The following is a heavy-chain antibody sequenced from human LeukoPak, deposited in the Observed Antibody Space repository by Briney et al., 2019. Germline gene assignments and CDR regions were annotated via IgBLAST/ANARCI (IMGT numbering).Heavy chain of an antibody. Sequence: GASVKVSCKVSGYILTELSMHWVRQAPGKGLEWMGNFDPEDGKTIYAQKFQGRVTMTEDTSTDTAYMELSSLRSEDTAVYYCATGARLTGYNTQSLNFDYWGQGTLVTVSS. V-gene: IGHV1-24*01. CDR2: FDPEDGKT. D-gene: IGHD5-24*01. J-gene: IGHJ4*02. CDR1: GYILTELS. CDR3: ATGARLTGYNTQSLNFDY.